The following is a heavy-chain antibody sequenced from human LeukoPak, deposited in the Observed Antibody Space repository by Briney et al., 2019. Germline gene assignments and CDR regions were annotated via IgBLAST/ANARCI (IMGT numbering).Heavy chain of an antibody. V-gene: IGHV3-53*01. CDR2: IYYGGST. D-gene: IGHD6-13*01. J-gene: IGHJ4*02. CDR1: GFTFSSYS. Sequence: GGSLRLSCAASGFTFSSYSMNWVRQAPGKGLEWVSVIYYGGSTYYGDSVKGRFTISRDNSKNTIYLQMNSLRAEDTAVYYCARTYSSSSYSPFDYWGQGTLVTVSS. CDR3: ARTYSSSSYSPFDY.